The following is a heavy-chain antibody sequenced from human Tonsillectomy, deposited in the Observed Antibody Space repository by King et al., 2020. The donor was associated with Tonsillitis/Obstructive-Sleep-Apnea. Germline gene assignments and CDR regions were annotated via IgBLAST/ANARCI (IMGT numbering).Heavy chain of an antibody. V-gene: IGHV1-46*01. Sequence: VQLVESGAEVKKPGASVKVSCKASGYTFTSYYMHWVRQAPGQGLEWMGIINPSGGSTSYAQKFQGRVTMTRDTSTSTVYMELSSLSSEDTAVYYWARDPGSTVCSSTSCYHWFDPWGQGTLVTVSS. J-gene: IGHJ5*02. CDR2: INPSGGST. D-gene: IGHD2-2*01. CDR1: GYTFTSYY. CDR3: ARDPGSTVCSSTSCYHWFDP.